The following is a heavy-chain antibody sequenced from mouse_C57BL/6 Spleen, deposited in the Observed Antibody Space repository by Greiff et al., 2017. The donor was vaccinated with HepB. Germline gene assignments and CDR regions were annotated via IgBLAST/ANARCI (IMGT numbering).Heavy chain of an antibody. CDR2: IYHRSGNT. D-gene: IGHD1-1*01. Sequence: VQLQQSGAELARPGASVKLSCKASGYTFTSYGISWVKQRTGQGLEWIGEIYHRSGNTYYTEKFKGKATLTADQSSSTAYMELRSLTSEDFAIYFCASSYYGSSCGWFAYWGQGTLVTVAA. J-gene: IGHJ3*01. V-gene: IGHV1-81*01. CDR1: GYTFTSYG. CDR3: ASSYYGSSCGWFAY.